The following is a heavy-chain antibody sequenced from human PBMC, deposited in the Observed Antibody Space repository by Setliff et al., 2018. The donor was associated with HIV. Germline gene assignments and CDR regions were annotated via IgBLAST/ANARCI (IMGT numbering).Heavy chain of an antibody. CDR1: GQSISGYY. CDR3: ASRVYYYDSNNFLREEGFDP. J-gene: IGHJ5*02. Sequence: SETLSLTCAVYGQSISGYYWSWIRQTPGKGLEWIGEINHGGDTNYNPSLKSRVTISIDTSKNQFSLNLTSVTAADTAVYYCASRVYYYDSNNFLREEGFDPWGQGTLVTVS. V-gene: IGHV4-34*01. CDR2: INHGGDT. D-gene: IGHD3-22*01.